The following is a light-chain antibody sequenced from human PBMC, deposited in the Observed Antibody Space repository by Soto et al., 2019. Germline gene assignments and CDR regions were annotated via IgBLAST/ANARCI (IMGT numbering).Light chain of an antibody. Sequence: EIVMTQSPATLSVAPGEEATLSCRASQGIGDTLAWYQQKPGQTPRLLIYDTSIRATGVPARFSGSRSGAEFTLTISSLQSEDFAVYYCQHYVTWPLTFGGGTKVDIK. CDR3: QHYVTWPLT. CDR2: DTS. CDR1: QGIGDT. J-gene: IGKJ4*01. V-gene: IGKV3-15*01.